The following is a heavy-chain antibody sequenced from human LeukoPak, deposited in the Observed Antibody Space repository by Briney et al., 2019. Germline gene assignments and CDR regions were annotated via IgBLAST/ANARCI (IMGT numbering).Heavy chain of an antibody. CDR1: GFTFSSYE. CDR2: ISSSGRTI. D-gene: IGHD1-20*01. Sequence: RGSLRLSCAASGFTFSSYEMNWVRQAPGKGLEWISYISSSGRTIYYADSVKGRFTISRDNAKNSLYLQMNSLRVEDTAVYYCARGSLTGEYGMDVWGQGTTVTVSS. CDR3: ARGSLTGEYGMDV. J-gene: IGHJ6*02. V-gene: IGHV3-48*03.